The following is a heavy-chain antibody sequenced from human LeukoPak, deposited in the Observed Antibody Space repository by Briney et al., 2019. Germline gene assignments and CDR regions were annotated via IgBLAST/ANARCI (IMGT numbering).Heavy chain of an antibody. Sequence: SEALSLTCTVSGGSIRSYYWSWIRQPPGKGLEWIGYIYFSGSTSYNPSLKSRVTISVDRSKNQFSLKLSSVAAADTAVYYCARSYDTNFDYWGQGTLVTVSS. J-gene: IGHJ4*02. CDR1: GGSIRSYY. D-gene: IGHD3-3*01. CDR2: IYFSGST. CDR3: ARSYDTNFDY. V-gene: IGHV4-59*01.